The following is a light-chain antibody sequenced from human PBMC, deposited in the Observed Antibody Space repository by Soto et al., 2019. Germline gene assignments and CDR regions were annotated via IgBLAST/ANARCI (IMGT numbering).Light chain of an antibody. J-gene: IGKJ5*01. CDR3: QQAISFPIT. V-gene: IGKV1-39*01. CDR2: AAS. CDR1: QSISSY. Sequence: DIQMTQSPSILSASAGYRVTITCRASQSISSYLNWYQQKPGKAPKLLIYAASSLQTGVPSRFSGSGSGTDFTLTISSLQPEDFGTYYCQQAISFPITFGQGTRLEIK.